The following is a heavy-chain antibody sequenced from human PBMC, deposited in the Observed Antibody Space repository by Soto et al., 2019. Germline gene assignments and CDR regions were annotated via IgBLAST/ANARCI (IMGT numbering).Heavy chain of an antibody. J-gene: IGHJ6*02. CDR1: GYTFTNYG. V-gene: IGHV1-18*04. CDR3: ARDWSRSSSWYNGMDV. D-gene: IGHD6-13*01. Sequence: QVQLVQSGAEVKKPGASVKVSCKASGYTFTNYGISWVRQAPGQGPEWMGWISDYNGNTNYAQKFQGRVTMTSDTSTSTADMELRSLRSDDTAVYYCARDWSRSSSWYNGMDVWGQGTTVTVSS. CDR2: ISDYNGNT.